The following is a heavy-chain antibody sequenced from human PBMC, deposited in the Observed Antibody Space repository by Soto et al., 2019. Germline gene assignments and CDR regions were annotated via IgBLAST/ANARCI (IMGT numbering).Heavy chain of an antibody. J-gene: IGHJ3*02. CDR2: IWYDGSNK. Sequence: GGSLRLSCAASGFTFSSYGMHWVRQAPGKGLEWVAGIWYDGSNKYFTDSVKGRFTISRDNSKNTLYLQMNSLRAEDTAMYYCARDHYYGSGSYDALDIWGQGTMVTVSS. V-gene: IGHV3-33*01. CDR3: ARDHYYGSGSYDALDI. CDR1: GFTFSSYG. D-gene: IGHD3-10*01.